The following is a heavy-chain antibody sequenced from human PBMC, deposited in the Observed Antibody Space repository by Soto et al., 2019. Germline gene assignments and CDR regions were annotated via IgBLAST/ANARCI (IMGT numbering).Heavy chain of an antibody. CDR1: GDSVSSNSAA. D-gene: IGHD3-16*02. V-gene: IGHV6-1*01. J-gene: IGHJ3*02. Sequence: PSQTLSLTCAISGDSVSSNSAAWNWIRQSPSRGLEWLGRTYYRSKWYNDYAVCVKSRITINPDTSKNQFSLQLNSVTPEDTAVYYCARATPGVYVWGSYRSDAFDIWGQGTMVTVSS. CDR2: TYYRSKWYN. CDR3: ARATPGVYVWGSYRSDAFDI.